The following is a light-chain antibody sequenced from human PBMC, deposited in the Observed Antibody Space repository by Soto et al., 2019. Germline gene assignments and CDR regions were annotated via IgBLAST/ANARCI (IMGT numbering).Light chain of an antibody. CDR1: QSVSSSY. CDR3: QQYGSSLHT. V-gene: IGKV3-20*01. CDR2: GAS. J-gene: IGKJ2*01. Sequence: EIVVTQSPGTLSLSPGERATLSCRASQSVSSSYVAWYQKKPRQAPRLLIYGASSRATGIPDRFSGRGSATEFTLTSSRLEPEDFAVYYCQQYGSSLHTFGQGTKLEIK.